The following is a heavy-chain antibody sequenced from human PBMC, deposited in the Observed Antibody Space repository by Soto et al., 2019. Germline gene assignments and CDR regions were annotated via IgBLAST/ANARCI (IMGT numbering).Heavy chain of an antibody. CDR1: GYTFTSYY. CDR3: ARDLGHSSSSSVPHFDY. Sequence: QVQLVQSGAEVKKPVASVKVSCKASGYTFTSYYMHWVRQAPGQGLEWMGIINPSGGSTSYAQKFQGRVTMTRDTSTSTVYMELSSLRSEDTAVYYCARDLGHSSSSSVPHFDYWGQGTLVTVSS. D-gene: IGHD6-6*01. CDR2: INPSGGST. J-gene: IGHJ4*02. V-gene: IGHV1-46*01.